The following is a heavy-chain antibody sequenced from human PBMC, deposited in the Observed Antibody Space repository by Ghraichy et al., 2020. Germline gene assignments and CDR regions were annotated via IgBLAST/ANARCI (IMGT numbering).Heavy chain of an antibody. CDR1: GGSISSYY. Sequence: SETLSLTCTVSGGSISSYYWSWIRQPPGKGLEWIGYIYYSGSTNYNPSLKSRVTISVDTSKNQFSLKLSSVTAADTAVYYCARGADIAAAGNYYYYMDVWGKGTTVTVSS. CDR3: ARGADIAAAGNYYYYMDV. V-gene: IGHV4-59*01. J-gene: IGHJ6*03. CDR2: IYYSGST. D-gene: IGHD6-13*01.